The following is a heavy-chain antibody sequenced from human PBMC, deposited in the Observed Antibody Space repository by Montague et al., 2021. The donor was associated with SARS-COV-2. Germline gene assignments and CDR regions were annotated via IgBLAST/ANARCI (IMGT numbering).Heavy chain of an antibody. J-gene: IGHJ6*02. CDR2: VYYSGYT. D-gene: IGHD3-16*01. CDR1: GDSVSSSDHY. Sequence: SETLSLTCTVSGDSVSSSDHYWGWIRQPPGKGLEWLGIVYYSGYTYYXXXVKGRVTISIYTSKNQFSLKLSSVTTADTAVYYCARHASYDCKKDLYYYYYYGMDVWGQGTTVTVSS. V-gene: IGHV4-39*01. CDR3: ARHASYDCKKDLYYYYYYGMDV.